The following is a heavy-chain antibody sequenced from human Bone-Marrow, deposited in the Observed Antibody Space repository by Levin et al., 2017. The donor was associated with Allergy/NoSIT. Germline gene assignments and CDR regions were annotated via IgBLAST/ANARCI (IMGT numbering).Heavy chain of an antibody. Sequence: GGSLRLSCAASGFTFSASALHWVRQASGKGLEWLGRLRRNGDSYATLSSASVRGRFTISRDDSKNTAYLQMNSLKIEDTAGYCCTRQDCKGGSCGGQWGQGTLVTVSA. CDR2: LRRNGDSYAT. J-gene: IGHJ4*02. CDR3: TRQDCKGGSCGGQ. V-gene: IGHV3-73*01. D-gene: IGHD2-15*01. CDR1: GFTFSASA.